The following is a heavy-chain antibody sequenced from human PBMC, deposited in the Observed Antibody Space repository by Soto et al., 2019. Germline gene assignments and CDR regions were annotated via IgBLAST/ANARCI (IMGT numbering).Heavy chain of an antibody. CDR1: GFTFSSYA. CDR2: ISGSGGRT. V-gene: IGHV3-23*01. D-gene: IGHD2-21*01. CDR3: ARGSIRYYYYRMDV. Sequence: GGSLRLSCAASGFTFSSYAMSWVRQAPGKGLEWVSAISGSGGRTYYADSVKGWFTISRDNAKNTLYLQMNSLRAEDTAVYYCARGSIRYYYYRMDVWGQGTTVTVSS. J-gene: IGHJ6*02.